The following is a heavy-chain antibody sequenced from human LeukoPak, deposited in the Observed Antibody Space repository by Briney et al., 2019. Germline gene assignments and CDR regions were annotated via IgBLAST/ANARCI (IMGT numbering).Heavy chain of an antibody. J-gene: IGHJ5*02. CDR3: ARLLRWFGEMDWFDP. V-gene: IGHV4-39*01. CDR1: GGSISSSSYY. D-gene: IGHD3-10*01. Sequence: KPSETLSLTCTVSGGSISSSSYYWGWIRQPPGKGLEWIGSIYYSGSTYYNPSLKSRVTISVDTSKNQFSLKLSAVSAADTAVYYCARLLRWFGEMDWFDPWGQGTLVTVSS. CDR2: IYYSGST.